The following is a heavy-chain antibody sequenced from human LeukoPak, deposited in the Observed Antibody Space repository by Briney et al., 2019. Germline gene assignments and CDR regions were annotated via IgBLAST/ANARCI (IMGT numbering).Heavy chain of an antibody. CDR1: GFTFSSYA. CDR2: ITNNADAT. D-gene: IGHD3-3*01. V-gene: IGHV3-23*01. CDR3: AKDFWSGNYQSGGLDV. Sequence: GGSLRLSCAASGFTFSSYAMSWVRQAPGKGLEWVSHITNNADATYYADSVKGRFTVSRDNSNNILYLQLDSLRAGDAAVYYCAKDFWSGNYQSGGLDVWAQGSTVTVSS. J-gene: IGHJ6*02.